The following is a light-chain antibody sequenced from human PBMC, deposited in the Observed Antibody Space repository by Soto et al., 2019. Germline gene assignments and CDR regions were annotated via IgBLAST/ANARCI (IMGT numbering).Light chain of an antibody. CDR1: QSVRSNY. CDR3: HQYGSSPGT. J-gene: IGKJ1*01. V-gene: IGKV3-20*01. Sequence: EIVLTQSPVTLSSSPGERATLSCRASQSVRSNYLAWYQQKGGQAPRLLIWGATIRATGLPDRFISGGSGTDFTLTISRLEAEDFAVYYCHQYGSSPGTFGQGTRVEVK. CDR2: GAT.